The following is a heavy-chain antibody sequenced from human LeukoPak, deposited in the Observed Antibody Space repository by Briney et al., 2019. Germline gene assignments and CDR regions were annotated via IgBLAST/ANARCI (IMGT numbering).Heavy chain of an antibody. CDR1: GGSISSYY. CDR2: IYYSGST. V-gene: IGHV4-59*08. J-gene: IGHJ4*02. D-gene: IGHD4-17*01. Sequence: PSETLSLTCSVSGGSISSYYWSWIRQPPGKGLEWIGYIYYSGSTNYNPSLKSRVTISVDTSKNQFSLKLSSVTAADTAVYYCARNDYGDSHLDYWGQGTLVTVSS. CDR3: ARNDYGDSHLDY.